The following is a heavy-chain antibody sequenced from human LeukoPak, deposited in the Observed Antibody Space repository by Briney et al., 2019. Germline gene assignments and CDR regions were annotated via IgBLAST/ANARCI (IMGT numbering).Heavy chain of an antibody. CDR2: IRYDGSNK. CDR3: AHRISPRPQHFQH. J-gene: IGHJ1*01. CDR1: GFTFSSYG. D-gene: IGHD6-6*01. V-gene: IGHV3-30*02. Sequence: GGSLRLSCAASGFTFSSYGMHWVRQAPGKGLEWVAFIRYDGSNKYYADSVKGRFTISRDNSKNTLYLQMNSLRAEDTAVYYCAHRISPRPQHFQHWGQGTLVPLS.